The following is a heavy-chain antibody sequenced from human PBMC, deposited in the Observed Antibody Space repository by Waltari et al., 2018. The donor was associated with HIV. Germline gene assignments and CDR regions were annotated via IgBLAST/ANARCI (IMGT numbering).Heavy chain of an antibody. CDR2: ISSSSSTI. V-gene: IGHV3-48*04. Sequence: EVQLVESGGGLVQPGGSLRLSCAASGLTLSSYSMNWVRQAPGKGLEWISYISSSSSTIYYADSVKGRFTMSRDNAKNSMYLQMNSLRAEDTAVYYCARDDSSGYDWYFDLWGRGTLVTVSS. J-gene: IGHJ2*01. D-gene: IGHD3-22*01. CDR3: ARDDSSGYDWYFDL. CDR1: GLTLSSYS.